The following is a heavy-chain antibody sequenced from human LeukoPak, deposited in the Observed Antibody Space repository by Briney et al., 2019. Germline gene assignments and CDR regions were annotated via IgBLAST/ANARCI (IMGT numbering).Heavy chain of an antibody. CDR3: ARATTDSSGFLVDY. Sequence: SETLSLTCSVSGDSISYFYWSWIRQAAGKGLEGIGRISSSGNTDYNASLKSRVTMSVDTSKNQLSLKVISVTAADTAVYYCARATTDSSGFLVDYWGQGTLVTVSS. D-gene: IGHD3-22*01. CDR2: ISSSGNT. J-gene: IGHJ4*02. CDR1: GDSISYFY. V-gene: IGHV4-4*07.